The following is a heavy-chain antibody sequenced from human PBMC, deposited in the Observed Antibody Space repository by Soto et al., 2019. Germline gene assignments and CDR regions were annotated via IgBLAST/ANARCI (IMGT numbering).Heavy chain of an antibody. V-gene: IGHV3-53*01. D-gene: IGHD4-17*01. Sequence: LRLSCAASGFTVSSNYMSWVRQAPGKGLEWVSVIYSGGSTYYADSVKGRFTISRDNSKNTLYLQMNSLRAEDTAVYYCARDLSYGVYGEFDPWGQGTLVNVSS. CDR1: GFTVSSNY. CDR3: ARDLSYGVYGEFDP. J-gene: IGHJ5*02. CDR2: IYSGGST.